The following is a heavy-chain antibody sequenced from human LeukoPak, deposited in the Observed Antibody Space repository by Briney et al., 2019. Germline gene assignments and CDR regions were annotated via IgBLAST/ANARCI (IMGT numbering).Heavy chain of an antibody. V-gene: IGHV3-48*01. CDR2: ISSSSSTI. Sequence: GGSLRLSCAASGFTFSSYSMNWVRQAPGKGLEWVSYISSSSSTIYYADSVKGRFTISRDNAKNSLYLQMNSLRAEDTAVYYCARDLTSGSSRGVYWGQGTLVTVSS. CDR3: ARDLTSGSSRGVY. J-gene: IGHJ4*02. D-gene: IGHD6-6*01. CDR1: GFTFSSYS.